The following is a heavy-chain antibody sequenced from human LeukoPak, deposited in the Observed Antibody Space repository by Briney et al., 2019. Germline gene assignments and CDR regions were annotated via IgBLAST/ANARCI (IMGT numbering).Heavy chain of an antibody. CDR2: ISWNSGSR. J-gene: IGHJ4*02. V-gene: IGHV3-9*01. D-gene: IGHD2-2*01. Sequence: PGGSLRLSCTASGFTFQDYAMQWVRQPPGKGLEWVSGISWNSGSRGYTDSVKGRFTISRDNAKNSLYLQMNSLRAEDTAFYYCVKGGCSSTSCYWDYWGQGTLVTVSS. CDR3: VKGGCSSTSCYWDY. CDR1: GFTFQDYA.